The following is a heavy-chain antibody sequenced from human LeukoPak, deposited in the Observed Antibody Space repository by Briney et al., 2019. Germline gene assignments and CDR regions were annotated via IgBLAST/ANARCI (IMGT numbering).Heavy chain of an antibody. CDR2: ISSTSNYI. J-gene: IGHJ3*02. CDR1: GFTFSNYN. D-gene: IGHD1-1*01. V-gene: IGHV3-21*04. CDR3: AKDRPGTTWEVAFDI. Sequence: GGSLRLSCAASGFTFSNYNMNWVRRAPGKGLEWVSSISSTSNYIYYADSVKGRFTISRDNSKNTLYLQMNSLRAEDTAVYYCAKDRPGTTWEVAFDIWGQGTMVTVSS.